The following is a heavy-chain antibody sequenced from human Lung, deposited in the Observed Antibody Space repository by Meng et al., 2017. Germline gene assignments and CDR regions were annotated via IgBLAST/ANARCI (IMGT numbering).Heavy chain of an antibody. J-gene: IGHJ4*02. Sequence: QLQLQQWGAGLLTPSETPSLTCVASGGSFSDYYWSWIRQPPGKGLEWIGEINHSGSTNYNPSLESRATISVDTSQNNLSLKLSSVTAADSAVYYCARGPTTMAHDFDYWGQGTLVTVSS. CDR3: ARGPTTMAHDFDY. CDR1: GGSFSDYY. V-gene: IGHV4-34*01. CDR2: INHSGST. D-gene: IGHD4-11*01.